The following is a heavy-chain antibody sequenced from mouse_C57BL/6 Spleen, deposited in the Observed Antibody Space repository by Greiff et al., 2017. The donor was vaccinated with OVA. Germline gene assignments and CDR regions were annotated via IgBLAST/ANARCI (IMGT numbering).Heavy chain of an antibody. CDR1: GYSFTSYY. J-gene: IGHJ4*01. D-gene: IGHD2-2*01. V-gene: IGHV1-66*01. CDR3: ARSEGYGVDY. CDR2: IYPGSGNT. Sequence: LEESGPELVKPGASVKISCKASGYSFTSYYIHWVKQRPGQGLEWIGWIYPGSGNTKYNEKFKGKATLTADTSSSTAYMQLSSLTSEDSAVYYCARSEGYGVDYWGQGTSVTVSS.